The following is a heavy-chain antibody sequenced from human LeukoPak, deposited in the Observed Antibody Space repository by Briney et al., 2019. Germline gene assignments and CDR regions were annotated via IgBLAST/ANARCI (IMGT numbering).Heavy chain of an antibody. CDR2: IYYSGST. Sequence: SETLSLTCTVSGGSISSYYWSWIRQPPGKGLEWIGYIYYSGSTNYNPSLKSRVTMSVDTSKNQFSLKLSSVTAADTAVYYCARERSYYDFWSGHNNWFDPWGQGTLVTVSS. CDR1: GGSISSYY. V-gene: IGHV4-59*12. D-gene: IGHD3-3*01. CDR3: ARERSYYDFWSGHNNWFDP. J-gene: IGHJ5*02.